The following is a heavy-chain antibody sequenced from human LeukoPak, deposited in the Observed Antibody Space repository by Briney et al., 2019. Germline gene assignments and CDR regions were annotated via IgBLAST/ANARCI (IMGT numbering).Heavy chain of an antibody. CDR3: ARDRHEGPDQSV. V-gene: IGHV3-7*01. J-gene: IGHJ6*02. CDR2: IKQDGSEK. Sequence: GGSLRLSCAASGFTFSNYWMSWVRQAPGKGLEWVANIKQDGSEKYYVDSVKGRFTISRDNAKNSLYLQMNSLRAEDTAVYYCARDRHEGPDQSVWGQGTTVTVSS. CDR1: GFTFSNYW.